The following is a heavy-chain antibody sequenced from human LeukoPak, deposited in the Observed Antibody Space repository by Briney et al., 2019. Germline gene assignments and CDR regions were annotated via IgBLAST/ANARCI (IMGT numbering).Heavy chain of an antibody. J-gene: IGHJ4*02. CDR2: INHSGST. CDR3: ARVGVGWSSGYYYALDY. Sequence: SETLSLTCAVYGGTFSGYYWSSIRQPPGKGLEWIGEINHSGSTNYNPSLKSRVTISVDTSKNQFSLKLSSVTAADTAVYYCARVGVGWSSGYYYALDYWGQGTLVTVSS. D-gene: IGHD3-22*01. CDR1: GGTFSGYY. V-gene: IGHV4-34*01.